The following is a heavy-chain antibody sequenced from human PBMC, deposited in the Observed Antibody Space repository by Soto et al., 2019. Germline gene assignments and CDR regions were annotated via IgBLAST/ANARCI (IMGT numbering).Heavy chain of an antibody. D-gene: IGHD1-26*01. Sequence: QVQLVQSGAEVKKPGSSVKVSCKASGGTFSSYAISWVRQAPGQGIEWMGGIIPIFGTANYAQKFQGRVTITADESTSPAYMELRSLRSEATAVYYCARGGGGELWLFDYCGQRTLVTVSS. CDR2: IIPIFGTA. J-gene: IGHJ4*02. CDR1: GGTFSSYA. CDR3: ARGGGGELWLFDY. V-gene: IGHV1-69*01.